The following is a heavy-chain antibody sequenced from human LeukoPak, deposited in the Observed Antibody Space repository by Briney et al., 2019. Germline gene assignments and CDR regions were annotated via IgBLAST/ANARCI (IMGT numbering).Heavy chain of an antibody. Sequence: PSETLSLTCTASGGSISDYYWTWIRQPPGKGLEWIGYIYYRGSTYYNPSLKSRVTISIDTPRNQLSLKLSSVTAADTAVYYCARPQRPGSYYYAMDVWGQGTTVTVSS. J-gene: IGHJ6*02. D-gene: IGHD6-25*01. V-gene: IGHV4-59*08. CDR3: ARPQRPGSYYYAMDV. CDR1: GGSISDYY. CDR2: IYYRGST.